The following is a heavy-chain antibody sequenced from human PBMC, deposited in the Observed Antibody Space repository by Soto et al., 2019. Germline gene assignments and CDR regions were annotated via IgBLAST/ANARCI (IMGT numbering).Heavy chain of an antibody. D-gene: IGHD3-22*01. Sequence: QVQLVQSGAEVKKPGASVKVSCKASGYTFTSYYMHWVRQAPGQGLEWMGIINPSGGSTSYAQKFQGRVTMTRDTSTSTVYMELSSLRSEDTAVYYCARDPAIILTYYYDSSGLAIDYWGQGTLVTVSS. CDR2: INPSGGST. CDR3: ARDPAIILTYYYDSSGLAIDY. V-gene: IGHV1-46*01. CDR1: GYTFTSYY. J-gene: IGHJ4*02.